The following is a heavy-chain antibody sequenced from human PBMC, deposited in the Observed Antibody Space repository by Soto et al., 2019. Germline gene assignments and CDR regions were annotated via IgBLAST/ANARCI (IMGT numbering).Heavy chain of an antibody. J-gene: IGHJ4*01. CDR2: IYHGGTT. V-gene: IGHV4-38-2*02. Sequence: TLSLTCTVSGYSISSGSHWAWIRQPPGKGPEWIASIYHGGTTFYNPSLKSRITISVDTSNNQFSLKLTSVTAADTAVYYCARVHVMVVAGSTFDYWGHGTLVTVSS. CDR3: ARVHVMVVAGSTFDY. CDR1: GYSISSGSH. D-gene: IGHD6-19*01.